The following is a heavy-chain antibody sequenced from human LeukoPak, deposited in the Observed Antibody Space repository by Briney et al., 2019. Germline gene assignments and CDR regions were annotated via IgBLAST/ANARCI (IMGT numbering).Heavy chain of an antibody. V-gene: IGHV4-59*08. CDR2: MHYTGNT. CDR1: GGSINSNY. Sequence: SETLSLTCTVSGGSINSNYWSWIRQPPGKGLESIGYMHYTGNTNYNPSLKSRVTMSVDTSKNQFSLKLSSVTAADTAMYYCARHLYDSRGQTSFDYWGQGTLVTVSS. CDR3: ARHLYDSRGQTSFDY. J-gene: IGHJ4*02. D-gene: IGHD3-22*01.